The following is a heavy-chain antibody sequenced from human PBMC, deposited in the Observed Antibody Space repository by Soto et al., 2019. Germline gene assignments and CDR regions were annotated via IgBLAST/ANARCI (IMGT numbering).Heavy chain of an antibody. V-gene: IGHV6-1*01. CDR3: ARAERGYSYGLIDY. CDR1: GDSVSTNSAT. J-gene: IGHJ4*02. CDR2: TYYRSKWYN. Sequence: PSQTLSLTCAISGDSVSTNSATWDWIRQSPSRGLEWLGRTYYRSKWYNDYAVSVKGRITINPDTSNNQLSLQLNSVTPEDTAVYYCARAERGYSYGLIDYWGQGTLVTVSS. D-gene: IGHD5-18*01.